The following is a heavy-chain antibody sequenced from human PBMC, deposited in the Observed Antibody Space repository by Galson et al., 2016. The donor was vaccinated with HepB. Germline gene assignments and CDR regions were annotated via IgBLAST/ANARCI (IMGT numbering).Heavy chain of an antibody. CDR1: GFTFSGYG. D-gene: IGHD1-7*01. V-gene: IGHV3-21*01. Sequence: SLRLSCAASGFTFSGYGMNWVRQAPGKGLEWVSAISSSSSFIYYVESVRGRFTISRDNAKNSVYLQMNSLTPEDTAIYYCARGNWNYADAFDIWGQGTMVTVSS. J-gene: IGHJ3*02. CDR3: ARGNWNYADAFDI. CDR2: ISSSSSFI.